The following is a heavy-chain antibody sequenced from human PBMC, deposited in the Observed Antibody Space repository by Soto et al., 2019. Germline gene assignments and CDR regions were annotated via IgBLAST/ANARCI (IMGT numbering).Heavy chain of an antibody. J-gene: IGHJ4*02. V-gene: IGHV4-39*07. CDR2: IYYSGST. D-gene: IGHD3-10*01. CDR3: ARDQGVGFGELLYDYFDY. Sequence: SETLSLTCTVSGGSISSSSYYWGWIRQPPGKGLEWIGSIYYSGSTYYNPSLKSRVTISVDTSKNQFSLKLSSVTAADTAVYYCARDQGVGFGELLYDYFDYWGQGTLVTVSS. CDR1: GGSISSSSYY.